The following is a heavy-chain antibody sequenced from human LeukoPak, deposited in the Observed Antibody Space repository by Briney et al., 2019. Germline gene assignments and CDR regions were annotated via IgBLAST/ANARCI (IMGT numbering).Heavy chain of an antibody. V-gene: IGHV5-51*01. Sequence: GESLKISCKDSGYSFTSYWIGWVRQMPGKGLEWMGIIYPGDSDTRYSPSFQGQVTFSADKSISTAYMQWSSLKASDTAMYYCASGIYSYGYLYFDYWGQGTLVTVSS. CDR2: IYPGDSDT. J-gene: IGHJ4*02. CDR1: GYSFTSYW. D-gene: IGHD5-18*01. CDR3: ASGIYSYGYLYFDY.